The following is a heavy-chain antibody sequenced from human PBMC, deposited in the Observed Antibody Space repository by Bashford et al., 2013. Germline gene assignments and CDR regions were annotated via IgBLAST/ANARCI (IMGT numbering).Heavy chain of an antibody. D-gene: IGHD3-3*01. V-gene: IGHV1-18*01. Sequence: ASVKVSCKASGYTFTSYGISWVRQAPGQGLEWMGWISAYNGNTNYAQKLQGRVTMTTDTSTSTAYMELRSLRSDDTAVYYCARFRTAIFGVVTTSLQDYYGMDVWGQGTTVTVSS. J-gene: IGHJ6*02. CDR2: ISAYNGNT. CDR1: GYTFTSYG. CDR3: ARFRTAIFGVVTTSLQDYYGMDV.